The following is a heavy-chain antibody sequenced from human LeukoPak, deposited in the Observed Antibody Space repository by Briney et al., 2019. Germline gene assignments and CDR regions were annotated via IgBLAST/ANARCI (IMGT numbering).Heavy chain of an antibody. V-gene: IGHV3-33*01. CDR2: IYYGGSEK. CDR1: GLTFRNYG. J-gene: IGHJ4*02. CDR3: ASGRGGRGGINYFDY. Sequence: GVSLRLSCAVSGLTFRNYGMHWVRQAPGKGLEWVAIIYYGGSEKYYVDSVKGRFTISRDNSKNTLYLQMNSLRAEDTALYYCASGRGGRGGINYFDYWGQGTLVTVSS. D-gene: IGHD2-15*01.